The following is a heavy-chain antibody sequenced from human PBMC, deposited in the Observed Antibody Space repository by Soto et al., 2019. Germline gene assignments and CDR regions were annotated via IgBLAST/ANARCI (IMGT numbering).Heavy chain of an antibody. CDR3: ARGTYYDFWSGPVLNYFDS. CDR1: GNAFISGSHY. V-gene: IGHV4-61*01. D-gene: IGHD3-3*01. CDR2: IYYSGSA. J-gene: IGHJ3*02. Sequence: SGADSGNAFISGSHYWSWNRKPEGKGLEWIGYIYYSGSANYNPSLMSRVTISVDTSKNQFSLRLSSVTAADTAVYYCARGTYYDFWSGPVLNYFDSWGQGTMVT.